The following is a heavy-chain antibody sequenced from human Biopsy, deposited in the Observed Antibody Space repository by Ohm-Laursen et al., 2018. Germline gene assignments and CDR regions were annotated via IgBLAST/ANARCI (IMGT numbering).Heavy chain of an antibody. CDR1: GYSFTSYY. J-gene: IGHJ4*02. CDR2: FAPENGKT. CDR3: AADINVWNVNY. Sequence: ASVKVSCNASGYSFTSYYMHWVRQAPGRGLEWMGGFAPENGKTIYAQKFQGRVTMTEDTSTDTAYMELSSLRSEDTAVYYCAADINVWNVNYWGQGTQVTVSS. V-gene: IGHV1-24*01. D-gene: IGHD1-1*01.